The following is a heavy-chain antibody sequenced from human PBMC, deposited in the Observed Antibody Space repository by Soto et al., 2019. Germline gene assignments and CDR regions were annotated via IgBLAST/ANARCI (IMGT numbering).Heavy chain of an antibody. V-gene: IGHV4-59*01. CDR2: SSYSGNT. CDR3: ARGPSKVDN. J-gene: IGHJ4*02. D-gene: IGHD2-2*01. Sequence: SETLSLTCTVSGGSINSYYWTWIRQPPGKGLEWIGYSSYSGNTNYNPSLKSRATISVDMSKNQFSLKLTSVTAADTAVYYCARGPSKVDNWGQGTLVTVSS. CDR1: GGSINSYY.